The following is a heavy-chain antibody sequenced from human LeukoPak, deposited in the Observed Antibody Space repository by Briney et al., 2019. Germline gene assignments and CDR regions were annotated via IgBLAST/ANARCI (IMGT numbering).Heavy chain of an antibody. CDR1: GYSISGGYY. CDR3: ARQEDGYSRDGVGQSDY. D-gene: IGHD5-24*01. V-gene: IGHV4-38-2*01. CDR2: IYHSGST. J-gene: IGHJ4*02. Sequence: PSETLSLNCAVSGYSISGGYYWGWIRQPPGKGLEWIGGIYHSGSTYYNPSLKSRVTILVDTSKNQFSLKLSSVTAADTAVYYSARQEDGYSRDGVGQSDYWGQGTLVTVSS.